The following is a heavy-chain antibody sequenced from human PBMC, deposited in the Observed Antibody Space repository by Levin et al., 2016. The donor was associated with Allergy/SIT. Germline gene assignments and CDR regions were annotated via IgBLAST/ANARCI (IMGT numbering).Heavy chain of an antibody. CDR3: ASGSLGYCSSTSCRTYGMDV. J-gene: IGHJ6*02. CDR2: ISYDGSNK. D-gene: IGHD2-2*01. Sequence: VRQAPGKGLEWVAVISYDGSNKYYADSVKGRFTISRDNSKNTLYLQMNSLRAEDTAVYYCASGSLGYCSSTSCRTYGMDVWGQGTTVTVSS. V-gene: IGHV3-30*04.